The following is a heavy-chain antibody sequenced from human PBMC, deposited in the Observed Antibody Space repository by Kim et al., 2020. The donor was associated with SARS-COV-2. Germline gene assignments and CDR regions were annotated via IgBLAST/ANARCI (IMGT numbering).Heavy chain of an antibody. V-gene: IGHV1-69*13. CDR1: GGTFSSYA. CDR3: ARVGDYYGDYGDYYGMDV. J-gene: IGHJ6*02. Sequence: SVQVSCKASGGTFSSYAISWVRQAPGQGLEWMGGIIPIFGTANYAQKFQGRVTITADESTSTAYMELSSLRSEDTAVYYCARVGDYYGDYGDYYGMDVWGQGTTVTVSS. D-gene: IGHD4-17*01. CDR2: IIPIFGTA.